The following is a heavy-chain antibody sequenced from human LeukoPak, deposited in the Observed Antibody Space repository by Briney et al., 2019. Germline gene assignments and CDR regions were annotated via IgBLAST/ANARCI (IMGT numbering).Heavy chain of an antibody. Sequence: SVKVSCKASGGTFSSYAISWVRQAPGQGLEWMGGIIPILGTASYAQKFQGRVTITTDESTSTAYMELSSLRSEDTAVYYCARADYYGSGYPVINYMDVWGKGTTVTVSS. D-gene: IGHD3-10*01. V-gene: IGHV1-69*05. J-gene: IGHJ6*03. CDR3: ARADYYGSGYPVINYMDV. CDR1: GGTFSSYA. CDR2: IIPILGTA.